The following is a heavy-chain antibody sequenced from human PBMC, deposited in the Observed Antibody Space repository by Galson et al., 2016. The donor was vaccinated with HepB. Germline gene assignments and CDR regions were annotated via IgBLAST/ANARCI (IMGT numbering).Heavy chain of an antibody. CDR3: ARRISGLRATFDP. CDR2: IYYSEST. J-gene: IGHJ5*02. D-gene: IGHD5-12*01. V-gene: IGHV4-39*01. Sequence: SETLSLTCIVSGGSISSSDYYWGWIRQPPGRGLEWIGSIYYSESTYYNPSLKSRVTISVDTSKNQFSLKLNSVTAADTAVYYCARRISGLRATFDPWGQGTLATVSS. CDR1: GGSISSSDYY.